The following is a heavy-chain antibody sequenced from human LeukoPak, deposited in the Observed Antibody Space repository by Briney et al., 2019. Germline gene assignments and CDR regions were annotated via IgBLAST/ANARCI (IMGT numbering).Heavy chain of an antibody. Sequence: ASVKVSCKAAGYTFTSHGYIWLRQAPGQGLEWMGWITVNNGYTKYAQELQGRVTMTTDTSTSTAYMELRSLRSDDTAVYYCAKVHCISTNCNHIWTYFDYWGQGTLVTVSS. CDR2: ITVNNGYT. CDR1: GYTFTSHG. CDR3: AKVHCISTNCNHIWTYFDY. V-gene: IGHV1-18*01. D-gene: IGHD2-2*01. J-gene: IGHJ4*02.